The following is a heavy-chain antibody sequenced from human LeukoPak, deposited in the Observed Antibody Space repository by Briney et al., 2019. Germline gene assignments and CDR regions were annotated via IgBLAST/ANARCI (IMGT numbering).Heavy chain of an antibody. CDR3: ARGPPSWPGYYDSSGYTPHNYYYYGMDV. D-gene: IGHD3-22*01. V-gene: IGHV1-2*02. Sequence: ASVKVSCKASGYTFTGYYMHWVRQAPGQGLEWMGWINPNSGGTNYAQKFQGRVTMTRDTSISIAYMELSRLRSDDTAVYYCARGPPSWPGYYDSSGYTPHNYYYYGMDVWGQGTTVTVSS. J-gene: IGHJ6*02. CDR2: INPNSGGT. CDR1: GYTFTGYY.